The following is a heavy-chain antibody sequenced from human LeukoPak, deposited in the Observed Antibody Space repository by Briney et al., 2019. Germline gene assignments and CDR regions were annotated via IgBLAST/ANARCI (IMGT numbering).Heavy chain of an antibody. J-gene: IGHJ4*02. D-gene: IGHD3-9*01. CDR2: ISSSSSYI. Sequence: GGSLRLSCAASGFTFSSYSMNWVRQAPGKGLEWVSSISSSSSYIYYADSVKGRFTISRDNAKNSLYLQMNSLRAEDTAVYYCAREGNPVLITYYDILTGYPDYWGQGTLVTVSS. V-gene: IGHV3-21*01. CDR1: GFTFSSYS. CDR3: AREGNPVLITYYDILTGYPDY.